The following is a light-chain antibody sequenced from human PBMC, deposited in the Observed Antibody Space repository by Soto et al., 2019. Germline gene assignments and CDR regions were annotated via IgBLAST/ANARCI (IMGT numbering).Light chain of an antibody. CDR3: QQYGSSPT. J-gene: IGKJ5*01. CDR2: GAS. V-gene: IGKV3-20*01. Sequence: EIVLTQSPGTLSLFPGERATLSCRASQSLTTRYLAWYHQKPGQAPRFLIYGASSRPTAIPDRFSGSGSGTDFTLTISRLEPEDFAVYSCQQYGSSPTFGQGTRLEIK. CDR1: QSLTTRY.